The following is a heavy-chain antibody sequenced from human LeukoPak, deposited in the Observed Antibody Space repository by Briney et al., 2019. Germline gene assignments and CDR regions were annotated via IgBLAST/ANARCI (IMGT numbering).Heavy chain of an antibody. V-gene: IGHV3-21*01. CDR2: ISSSSSYI. CDR3: ARDSSGSYHIGVRLGY. D-gene: IGHD1-26*01. CDR1: GFTFSSYE. Sequence: GGSLRLSCAASGFTFSSYEMNWVRQAPGKGLEWVSSISSSSSYIYYADSVKGRFTISRDNAKNSLYLQMNSLRAEDTAVYYCARDSSGSYHIGVRLGYWGQGTLVTVSS. J-gene: IGHJ4*02.